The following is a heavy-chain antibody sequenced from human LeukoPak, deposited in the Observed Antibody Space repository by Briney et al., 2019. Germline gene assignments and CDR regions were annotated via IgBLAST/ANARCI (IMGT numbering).Heavy chain of an antibody. Sequence: SETPSLTCAVYGGSFSGYYWSWIRQPPGKGLEWIGEINHSGSTNYNPSLKSRVTISVDTSKNQFSLKLSSVTAADTAVYYCARHRIWFGELSHWGQGTLVTVSS. D-gene: IGHD3-10*01. J-gene: IGHJ4*02. CDR1: GGSFSGYY. CDR2: INHSGST. V-gene: IGHV4-34*01. CDR3: ARHRIWFGELSH.